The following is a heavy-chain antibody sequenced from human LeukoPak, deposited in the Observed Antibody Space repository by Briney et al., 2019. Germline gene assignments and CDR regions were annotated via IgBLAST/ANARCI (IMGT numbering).Heavy chain of an antibody. CDR2: IKQDGSEN. Sequence: PGGSLRLSCAASGFTFSSYWMSWVRQAPGKGLEWVANIKQDGSENYYVDSVKGRFTISRDNAKNSLYLQMNSLRAEDTAVYYCARHGPPRAGWGRKYYYMDVWGKGTTVTISS. D-gene: IGHD3-16*01. CDR1: GFTFSSYW. CDR3: ARHGPPRAGWGRKYYYMDV. V-gene: IGHV3-7*01. J-gene: IGHJ6*03.